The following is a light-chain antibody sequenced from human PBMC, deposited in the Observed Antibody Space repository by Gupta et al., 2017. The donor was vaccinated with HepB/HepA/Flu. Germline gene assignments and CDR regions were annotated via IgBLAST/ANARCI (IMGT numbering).Light chain of an antibody. CDR2: GNS. V-gene: IGLV1-40*01. CDR1: SSNIGAGYD. CDR3: QSYDSSLSGVV. Sequence: SVLTQPLSVSGAPGQRVPISSTGSSSNIGAGYDVHWYQQLPGTAPKLLIYGNSNRPSGVPDRFSGSKSGTSASLAITGLQAEDEADYYCQSYDSSLSGVVFGGGTKLTVL. J-gene: IGLJ2*01.